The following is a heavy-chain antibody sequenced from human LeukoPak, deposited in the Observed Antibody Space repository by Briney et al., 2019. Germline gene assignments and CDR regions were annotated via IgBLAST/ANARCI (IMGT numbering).Heavy chain of an antibody. V-gene: IGHV1-69*13. J-gene: IGHJ6*03. CDR2: IIPIFGTA. Sequence: GASVKVSCKASGGTFSSYAISWVRQAPGQGLEWMGGIIPIFGTANYAQKFQGRVTITADESTSTAYMELSSLRSEDTAVYYCATRLGYCSSTSCYRYYYYYMDVWGKGTTVTVSS. CDR3: ATRLGYCSSTSCYRYYYYYMDV. D-gene: IGHD2-2*02. CDR1: GGTFSSYA.